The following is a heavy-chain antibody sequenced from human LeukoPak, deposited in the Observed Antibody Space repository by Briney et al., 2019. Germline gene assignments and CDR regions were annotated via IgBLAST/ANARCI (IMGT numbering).Heavy chain of an antibody. CDR2: INHSRST. Sequence: SETLSLTCAVYGGSFSGYYWSWIRQPPGKGLEWIGEINHSRSTNYNPSLKSRVTISVDTSKNQFSLKLSSVTAADTAVYYCARGGVGIAARRFDYWGQGTLVTVSS. CDR3: ARGGVGIAARRFDY. V-gene: IGHV4-34*01. D-gene: IGHD6-6*01. J-gene: IGHJ4*02. CDR1: GGSFSGYY.